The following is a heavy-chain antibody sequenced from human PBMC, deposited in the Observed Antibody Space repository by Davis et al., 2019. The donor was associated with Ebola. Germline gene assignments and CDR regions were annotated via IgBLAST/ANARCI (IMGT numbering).Heavy chain of an antibody. Sequence: PGGSLRLSCAASGFTFSSYAMHWVRQAPGKGLEWVAVISYDGSNKYYADSVKGRFTISRDNSKNTLDLQMNSLRAEYTAVYYCARGLGYSSGWYADYWGQGTLVTVSS. J-gene: IGHJ4*02. CDR3: ARGLGYSSGWYADY. V-gene: IGHV3-30-3*01. CDR1: GFTFSSYA. D-gene: IGHD6-19*01. CDR2: ISYDGSNK.